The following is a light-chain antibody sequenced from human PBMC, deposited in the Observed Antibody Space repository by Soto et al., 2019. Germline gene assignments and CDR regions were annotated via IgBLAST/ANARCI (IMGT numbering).Light chain of an antibody. Sequence: EIVLTQSPGTLSLSPGERATLSCRASQSVSSNYLAWCQQKPGQAPRLLIYGASSRATGIPDRFSGSGSGTVFTFTISRLEPEDFAVYYCQQYGNSPWTFGQGTKVDIK. J-gene: IGKJ1*01. CDR3: QQYGNSPWT. V-gene: IGKV3-20*01. CDR1: QSVSSNY. CDR2: GAS.